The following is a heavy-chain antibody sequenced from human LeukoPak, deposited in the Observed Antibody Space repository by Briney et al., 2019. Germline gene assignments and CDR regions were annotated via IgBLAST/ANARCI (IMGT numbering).Heavy chain of an antibody. CDR2: ISPDSGGT. Sequence: ASVKVSCKASGYTFTGYYIHWVRQAPGQGLEWMGWISPDSGGTHYTQNFQGRVTMTRDTSITTVYMELRRLRYDDTAVYYCARELEEYDDYDDLHYWGQGTPVTVYS. V-gene: IGHV1-2*02. CDR3: ARELEEYDDYDDLHY. D-gene: IGHD4-17*01. J-gene: IGHJ4*02. CDR1: GYTFTGYY.